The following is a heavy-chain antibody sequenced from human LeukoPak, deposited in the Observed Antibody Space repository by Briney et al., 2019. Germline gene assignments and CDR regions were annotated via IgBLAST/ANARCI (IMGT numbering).Heavy chain of an antibody. D-gene: IGHD3-3*01. CDR2: ISVSRSTI. Sequence: PGEPLRLSCAASGFTFSNFGMHWVRQAPGKGLEWISYISVSRSTIYYADSVKGRFTISRDNAKNSLYLQMNSLRAEDTAVYYCARDRWGFFESWGQGTLVTVSS. CDR3: ARDRWGFFES. V-gene: IGHV3-48*01. CDR1: GFTFSNFG. J-gene: IGHJ4*02.